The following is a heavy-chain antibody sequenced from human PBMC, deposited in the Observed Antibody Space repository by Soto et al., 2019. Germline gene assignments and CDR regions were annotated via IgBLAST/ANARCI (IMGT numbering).Heavy chain of an antibody. CDR3: AKDRSVVVVVAARDAFDI. CDR2: ISGSGGST. CDR1: GFTFSSYA. J-gene: IGHJ3*02. D-gene: IGHD2-15*01. Sequence: SLRLSCAASGFTFSSYAMSWVRQAPGKGLEWVSAISGSGGSTYYADSVKGRFTISRDNSKNTLYLQMNSLRAEDTAVYYCAKDRSVVVVVAARDAFDIWGQGTMVTVSS. V-gene: IGHV3-23*01.